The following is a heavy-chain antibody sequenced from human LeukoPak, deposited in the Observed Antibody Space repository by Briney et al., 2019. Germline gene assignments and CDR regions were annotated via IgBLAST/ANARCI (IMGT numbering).Heavy chain of an antibody. CDR2: ISGSDGST. V-gene: IGHV3-23*01. Sequence: GGSLRLSCAASGFTFSSYAMSWVRQAPGKGLEWVSSISGSDGSTYYADSVKGRFTISRDNSKNTLYLAMNSLRAEDTAVYYCAREISRFGIWGQGTLVTVSS. CDR1: GFTFSSYA. J-gene: IGHJ4*02. D-gene: IGHD3-16*01. CDR3: AREISRFGI.